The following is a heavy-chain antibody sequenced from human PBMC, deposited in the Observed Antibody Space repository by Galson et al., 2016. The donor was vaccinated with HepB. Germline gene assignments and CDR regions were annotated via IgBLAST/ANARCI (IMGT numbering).Heavy chain of an antibody. CDR1: GGSISSNGYY. V-gene: IGHV4-39*01. D-gene: IGHD3-10*01. CDR3: ARYYISGRYFDY. CDR2: IYYNGDT. Sequence: ETLSLTCTVSGGSISSNGYYWGWIRQPPGKGLEWIATIYYNGDTYYNPSLKSRVTISVDTSKNQFSLKVNSVTATDTSLYYCARYYISGRYFDYWGQGTLVTVSS. J-gene: IGHJ4*02.